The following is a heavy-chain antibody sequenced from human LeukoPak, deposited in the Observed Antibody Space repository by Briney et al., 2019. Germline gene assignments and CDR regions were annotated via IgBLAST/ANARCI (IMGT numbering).Heavy chain of an antibody. CDR3: ARRRGRYGSGSYYAFDI. CDR1: GGSISSYS. V-gene: IGHV4-59*08. Sequence: PSETLSLTCTVSGGSISSYSWSWIRQPPGKGLEWIGYIYYSGSTNYNPSLKSRVTISVDTSKNQFSLKLSSVTAADTAVYYCARRRGRYGSGSYYAFDIWGQGTMVTVSS. CDR2: IYYSGST. J-gene: IGHJ3*02. D-gene: IGHD3-10*01.